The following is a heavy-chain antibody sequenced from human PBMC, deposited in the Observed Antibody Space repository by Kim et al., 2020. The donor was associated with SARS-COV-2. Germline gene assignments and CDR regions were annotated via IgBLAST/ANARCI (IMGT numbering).Heavy chain of an antibody. V-gene: IGHV1-69*02. D-gene: IGHD3-3*01. J-gene: IGHJ6*02. Sequence: KFQGRVTITADKSTSTAYMELSSLRSEDTAVYYCARWDSGYNTKKYGMDVWGQGTTVTVSS. CDR3: ARWDSGYNTKKYGMDV.